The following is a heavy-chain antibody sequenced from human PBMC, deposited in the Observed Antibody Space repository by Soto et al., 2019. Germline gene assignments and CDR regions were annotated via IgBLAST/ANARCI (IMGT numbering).Heavy chain of an antibody. V-gene: IGHV3-23*01. J-gene: IGHJ6*02. Sequence: EVQLLESGGGLVQPGGSLRLSCAASGFTFSSYAMSWVRQAPGKGLEWVSAISGSGGSTYYADSVKGRFTISRNNSKNTLYLQMNSLRAEDTAVYYCAKNRAGLLWFGELPYYGMDVWGQGTTVTVSS. CDR2: ISGSGGST. CDR1: GFTFSSYA. CDR3: AKNRAGLLWFGELPYYGMDV. D-gene: IGHD3-10*01.